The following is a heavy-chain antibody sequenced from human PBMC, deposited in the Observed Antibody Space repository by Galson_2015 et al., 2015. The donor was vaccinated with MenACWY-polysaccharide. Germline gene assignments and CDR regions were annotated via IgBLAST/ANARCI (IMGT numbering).Heavy chain of an antibody. V-gene: IGHV3-23*01. J-gene: IGHJ4*02. CDR3: AKDAESYCSPGFDY. D-gene: IGHD1-26*01. Sequence: YYADSVKGRFTISRDNSKNTLYLQMNSLRAEDTAVYYCAKDAESYCSPGFDYWGQGTLVTVSS.